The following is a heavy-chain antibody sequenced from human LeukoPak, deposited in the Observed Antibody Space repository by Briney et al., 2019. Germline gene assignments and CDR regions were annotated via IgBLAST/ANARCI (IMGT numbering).Heavy chain of an antibody. J-gene: IGHJ5*02. CDR2: IYHSGRT. CDR3: ARHGNYYGSRNWFDP. CDR1: GYSISSGYY. V-gene: IGHV4-38-2*02. D-gene: IGHD3-10*01. Sequence: PSETLSLTCTVSGYSISSGYYWGWIRQPPGKGLEWIGIIYHSGRTDYNPSLKSRVTISVDTSKNQFSLKLSSVTAADTAVYYCARHGNYYGSRNWFDPWGQGTLVTVSS.